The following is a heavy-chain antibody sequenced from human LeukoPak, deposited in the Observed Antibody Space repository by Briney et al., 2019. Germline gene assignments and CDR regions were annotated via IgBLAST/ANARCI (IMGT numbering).Heavy chain of an antibody. CDR1: GFTFSSYE. CDR2: ISSSGSTI. CDR3: ARGGRFGAGNDY. V-gene: IGHV3-48*03. J-gene: IGHJ4*02. Sequence: GGSLRLSCAASGFTFSSYEMNWVRQAPGKGLEWVSYISSSGSTIYYADSVKGRFTISRDNAKNSLYLQMNSLRAEDTAVYYCARGGRFGAGNDYWGQGTLVTVSS. D-gene: IGHD3-10*01.